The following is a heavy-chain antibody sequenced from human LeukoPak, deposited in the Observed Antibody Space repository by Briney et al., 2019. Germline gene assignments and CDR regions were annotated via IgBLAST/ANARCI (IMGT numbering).Heavy chain of an antibody. D-gene: IGHD5-12*01. CDR3: ARGPSGYHNT. J-gene: IGHJ4*02. CDR1: GFTFSNYA. V-gene: IGHV3-64*01. Sequence: GGSLRLSCVASGFTFSNYAMHWVRQAPGKGPEYVSAINSNGGSTYYANSVKGRFTISRDNSNNTLYLQMNSLRAEDTAVYYCARGPSGYHNTGGQGTLVTVSS. CDR2: INSNGGST.